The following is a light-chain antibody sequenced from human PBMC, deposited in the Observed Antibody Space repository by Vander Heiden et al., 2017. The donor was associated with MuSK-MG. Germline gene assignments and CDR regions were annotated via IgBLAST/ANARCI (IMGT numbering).Light chain of an antibody. V-gene: IGKV1-39*01. CDR1: QSISSY. J-gene: IGKJ5*01. Sequence: DIQMTQSPSSLSASVGDRVTITCRASQSISSYLNWYQQKPGKAPKLLIYAASSLQRVVPSRFRGSGSGLYFTLTISILQPEDFATYYCQQCDSNPPITFGQGTRLEIK. CDR3: QQCDSNPPIT. CDR2: AAS.